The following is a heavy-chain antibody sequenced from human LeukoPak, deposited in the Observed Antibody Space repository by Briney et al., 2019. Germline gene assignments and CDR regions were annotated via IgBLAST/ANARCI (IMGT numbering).Heavy chain of an antibody. J-gene: IGHJ4*02. CDR3: ARDGAATDY. CDR1: GFTFSRYA. Sequence: GGSLRLSCAASGFTFSRYAMHWVRQAPGKGLELVALISKDGSNKYYADSVRGRFSISRDNSKNTLYLQMNSLRAEDTAVYYCARDGAATDYWGQGTLVTVSS. V-gene: IGHV3-30-3*01. CDR2: ISKDGSNK.